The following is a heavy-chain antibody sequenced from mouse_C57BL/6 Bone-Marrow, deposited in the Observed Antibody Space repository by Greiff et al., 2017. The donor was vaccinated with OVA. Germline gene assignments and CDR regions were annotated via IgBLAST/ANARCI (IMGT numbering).Heavy chain of an antibody. CDR3: AGLWYLFDY. CDR2: INPNNGGT. CDR1: GYTFTDYY. J-gene: IGHJ2*01. D-gene: IGHD2-1*01. Sequence: EVQLQESGPELVKPGASVKISCKASGYTFTDYYMNWVKQSHGKSLEWIGDINPNNGGTSYNQKFKGKATLTVDKSSSTAYMELRSLTSEDSAVYYCAGLWYLFDYWGQGTTLTVSS. V-gene: IGHV1-26*01.